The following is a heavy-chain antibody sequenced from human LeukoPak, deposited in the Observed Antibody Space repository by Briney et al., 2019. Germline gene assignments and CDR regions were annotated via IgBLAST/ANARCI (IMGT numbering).Heavy chain of an antibody. V-gene: IGHV3-23*01. CDR3: TKDQPGDGYSSI. D-gene: IGHD5-24*01. CDR2: VHGHN. Sequence: GGSLRLSCAASGFPFSDHWMNWVRQAPGKGLEWVSTVHGHNYYADSVKGRFTISRDNSRSTLYLQMDNLRAEDTAVYYCTKDQPGDGYSSIWGRGTLVTVSS. CDR1: GFPFSDHW. J-gene: IGHJ4*02.